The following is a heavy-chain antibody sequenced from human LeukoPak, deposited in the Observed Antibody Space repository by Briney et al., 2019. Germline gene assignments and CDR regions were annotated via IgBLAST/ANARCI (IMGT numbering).Heavy chain of an antibody. CDR2: MNPNSGNT. J-gene: IGHJ3*02. CDR1: GYTFTSYD. D-gene: IGHD5-18*01. CDR3: ARGEPKTWIQLWQGGIAFDI. Sequence: RASVKVSCKASGYTFTSYDINWVRQATGQGLEWMGWMNPNSGNTGYAQKFQGRVTMTRNTSISTAYMELSSLRSEDTAVYYCARGEPKTWIQLWQGGIAFDIWGQGTMVTVSS. V-gene: IGHV1-8*01.